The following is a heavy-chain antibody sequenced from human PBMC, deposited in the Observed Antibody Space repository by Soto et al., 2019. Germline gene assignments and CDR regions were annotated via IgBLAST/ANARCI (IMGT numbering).Heavy chain of an antibody. CDR1: GFSFSSYG. V-gene: IGHV3-33*03. J-gene: IGHJ3*02. CDR2: IWYDGSNK. Sequence: GGSLRLSCAASGFSFSSYGMHWVRQAPGKGLDWVAVIWYDGSNKYYADPVKGRFTISRDNSKNTLYLQMNSLRVEDTAVYYCARAQYTGSYFDACDIWGQGTMVTVSS. CDR3: ARAQYTGSYFDACDI. D-gene: IGHD1-26*01.